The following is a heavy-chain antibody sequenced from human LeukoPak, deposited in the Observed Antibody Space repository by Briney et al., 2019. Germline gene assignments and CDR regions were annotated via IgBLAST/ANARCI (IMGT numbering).Heavy chain of an antibody. J-gene: IGHJ3*02. CDR1: GFTFSSYA. CDR2: ISGSGGST. V-gene: IGHV3-23*01. CDR3: ARRGGSNGWGDFDI. D-gene: IGHD6-19*01. Sequence: PGGSLRLSCAASGFTFSSYAMSWVRQAPGKGLEWVSAISGSGGSTYYADSVKGRFTISRDNSKNTLYLQMNSLSREDTALYYCARRGGSNGWGDFDIWGQGTMVTVSS.